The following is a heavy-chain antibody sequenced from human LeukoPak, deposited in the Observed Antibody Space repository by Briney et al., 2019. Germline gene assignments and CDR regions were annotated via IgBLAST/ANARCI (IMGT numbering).Heavy chain of an antibody. J-gene: IGHJ1*01. CDR2: IIPIFGTA. D-gene: IGHD3-22*01. CDR3: ARAIGSSGYLEYFQH. CDR1: GGTFSSYA. Sequence: SVKVSCKASGGTFSSYAISWVRQAPGQGLEWMGGIIPIFGTANYAQKFQGRVTITADESTSTAYMELSSLRSEDTAVYYCARAIGSSGYLEYFQHWGQGTLVTVSS. V-gene: IGHV1-69*13.